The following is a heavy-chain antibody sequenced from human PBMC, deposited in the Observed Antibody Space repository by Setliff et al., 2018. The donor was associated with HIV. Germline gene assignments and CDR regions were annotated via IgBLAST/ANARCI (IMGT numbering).Heavy chain of an antibody. CDR3: VRSGYYWNTSPSF. CDR2: IYTSGST. D-gene: IGHD1-1*01. CDR1: GYSMSGGYN. J-gene: IGHJ4*01. V-gene: IGHV4-4*09. Sequence: SETLSLTCTVSGYSMSGGYNWGWIRQPPGKGLEWIGYIYTSGSTNYNPPLKSRLTISVDTSRNQLSLKLSSVTAADTAVYYCVRSGYYWNTSPSFWGHGTLVTVSS.